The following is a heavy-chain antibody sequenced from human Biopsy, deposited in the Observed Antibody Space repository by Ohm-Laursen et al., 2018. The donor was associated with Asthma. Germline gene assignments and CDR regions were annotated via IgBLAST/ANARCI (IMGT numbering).Heavy chain of an antibody. J-gene: IGHJ5*02. CDR3: ARTTYGDDGFDP. D-gene: IGHD4-17*01. Sequence: TLSLTRTVSGGSINIGDYYWSWIRQHPVTGLEWIGYIYYSGSTYYNPFLKSRVSISLDTSKNQFSLSLTSVTAADTAVYYCARTTYGDDGFDPWGQGTLVTVSS. CDR1: GGSINIGDYY. CDR2: IYYSGST. V-gene: IGHV4-31*03.